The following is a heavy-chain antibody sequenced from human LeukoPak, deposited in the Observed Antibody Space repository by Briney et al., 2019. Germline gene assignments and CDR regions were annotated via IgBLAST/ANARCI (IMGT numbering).Heavy chain of an antibody. D-gene: IGHD6-13*01. J-gene: IGHJ4*02. V-gene: IGHV3-21*01. CDR3: ARIREAGSSWYEDIAFDY. Sequence: PGGSLRLSCAASGFTFSSYSMNWVRQAPGKGLEWVSSISSSSSYIYYADSVKGRFTISRDNAKNSLYLQMNSLRAEDTAVYYCARIREAGSSWYEDIAFDYWGQGTLVTVSS. CDR2: ISSSSSYI. CDR1: GFTFSSYS.